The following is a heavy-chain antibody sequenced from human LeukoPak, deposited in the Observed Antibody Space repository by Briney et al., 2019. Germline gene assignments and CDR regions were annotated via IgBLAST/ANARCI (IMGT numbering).Heavy chain of an antibody. Sequence: ASVKVSCKASGYTFTSYGISWMRQAPGQGLEWMGWISAYNGNTNYAQKLQGRVTMTTDTSTSTAYMELRSLRSDDTAVYYCARDSRGIAVAVGYYYYYYGMDVWGQGTTVTVSS. D-gene: IGHD6-19*01. V-gene: IGHV1-18*01. CDR3: ARDSRGIAVAVGYYYYYYGMDV. J-gene: IGHJ6*02. CDR1: GYTFTSYG. CDR2: ISAYNGNT.